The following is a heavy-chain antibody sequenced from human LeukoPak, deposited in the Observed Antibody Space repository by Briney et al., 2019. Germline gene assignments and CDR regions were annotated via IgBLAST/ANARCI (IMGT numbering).Heavy chain of an antibody. V-gene: IGHV1-2*02. CDR2: IKPSSGGT. D-gene: IGHD4-17*01. CDR1: GYTFTGHY. CDR3: ARLDYGGNSNYYY. J-gene: IGHJ4*02. Sequence: ASVKVSCKASGYTFTGHYMHWVRQAPGQGLEWMGWIKPSSGGTNYAQKFQGRVTMTRDTSISTAYLGLSSLRSDDAAMYYCARLDYGGNSNYYYWGQGTLVTVSS.